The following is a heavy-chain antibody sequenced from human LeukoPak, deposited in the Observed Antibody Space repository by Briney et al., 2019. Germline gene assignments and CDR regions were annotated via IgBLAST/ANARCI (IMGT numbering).Heavy chain of an antibody. D-gene: IGHD1-26*01. CDR2: IYHSGST. V-gene: IGHV4-4*02. CDR3: ARVSSGATTVDY. J-gene: IGHJ4*02. CDR1: GGSISSSNW. Sequence: KTSETLSLTCAVSGGSISSSNWWSWVRQPPGKGLEWIEEIYHSGSTNYNPSLKSRVTISVDKSKNQFSLKLSSVTAADTAVYYCARVSSGATTVDYWGQGTLVTVSS.